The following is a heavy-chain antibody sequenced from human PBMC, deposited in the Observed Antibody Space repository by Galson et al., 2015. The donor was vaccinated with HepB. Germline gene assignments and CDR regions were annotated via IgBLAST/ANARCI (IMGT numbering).Heavy chain of an antibody. Sequence: SVKVSCKASGYTFTSYAMHWVRQAPGQRLEWMGGFDPEDGETIYAQKFQGRVTMTEDTSTDTAYMELSSLRSEDTAVYYCATGYCSSTSCYWGFDYWGQGTLVTVSS. D-gene: IGHD2-2*01. CDR2: FDPEDGET. CDR1: GYTFTSYA. CDR3: ATGYCSSTSCYWGFDY. J-gene: IGHJ4*02. V-gene: IGHV1-24*01.